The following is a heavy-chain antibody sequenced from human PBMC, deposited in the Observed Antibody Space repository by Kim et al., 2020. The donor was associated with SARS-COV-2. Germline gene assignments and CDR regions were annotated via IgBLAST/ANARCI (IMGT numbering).Heavy chain of an antibody. Sequence: SETLSLTCAVYGGSFSGYYWSWIRQPPGKGLEWIGEINHSGSPNYNPSLKSRVTISVDTSKNQFSLKLSSVTAADTAVYYCARGYNRLYSYYYYGMDVWG. CDR1: GGSFSGYY. D-gene: IGHD1-20*01. CDR2: INHSGSP. V-gene: IGHV4-34*01. J-gene: IGHJ6*01. CDR3: ARGYNRLYSYYYYGMDV.